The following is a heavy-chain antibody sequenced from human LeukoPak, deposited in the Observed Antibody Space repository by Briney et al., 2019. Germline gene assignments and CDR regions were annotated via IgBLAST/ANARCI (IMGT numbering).Heavy chain of an antibody. CDR3: ASLINPRGYSGYDPVDY. Sequence: ASVKVSCKASEYRFSSYFMHWVRQATGQGLEWMGWMNPNSGNTGYAQKFQGRVTMTRKTSISTAYMELSSLRSEDTAVYYCASLINPRGYSGYDPVDYWGQGTLVTVSS. CDR1: EYRFSSYF. CDR2: MNPNSGNT. V-gene: IGHV1-8*02. J-gene: IGHJ4*02. D-gene: IGHD5-12*01.